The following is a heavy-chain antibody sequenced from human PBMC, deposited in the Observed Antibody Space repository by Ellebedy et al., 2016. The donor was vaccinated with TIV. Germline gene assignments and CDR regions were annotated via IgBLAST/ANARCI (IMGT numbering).Heavy chain of an antibody. D-gene: IGHD3-10*01. CDR3: ARGWYYYSAGTYCHADY. V-gene: IGHV4-39*01. Sequence: MPSETLSLTCTVSGGSISSNSHYWGWIRQPTGKGREWIVCVYNSGRAYYNPSLKSHVTISVDTSQNQFSLRLSSVTAADTAVYNCARGWYYYSAGTYCHADYWGRGTLVTVSS. CDR1: GGSISSNSHY. CDR2: VYNSGRA. J-gene: IGHJ4*02.